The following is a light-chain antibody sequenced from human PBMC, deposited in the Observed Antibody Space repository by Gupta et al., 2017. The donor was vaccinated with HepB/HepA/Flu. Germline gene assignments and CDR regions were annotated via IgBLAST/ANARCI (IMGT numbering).Light chain of an antibody. Sequence: QAVLPQLPSVSKGLRQTATLTCTGNSNNVGNQGAAWLQQHQGHPPKLLSYKTNNRPSGISERFSASRSGNTASLTITGLQPEDEADYYYYAWNCSISAQVFGGGTKLTVL. V-gene: IGLV10-54*04. CDR1: SNNVGNQG. J-gene: IGLJ2*01. CDR2: KTN. CDR3: YAWNCSISAQV.